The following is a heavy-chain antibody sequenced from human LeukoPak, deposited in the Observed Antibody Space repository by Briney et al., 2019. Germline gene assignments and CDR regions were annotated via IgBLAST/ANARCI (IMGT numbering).Heavy chain of an antibody. CDR3: TRDGTKAVAGY. V-gene: IGHV1-2*02. D-gene: IGHD6-19*01. Sequence: GASVKVSCTTSGYRFSDYYMHWVRQGPGQGLEWMGWVNSNSGGTHYAQKFQGRVTMTRDTSISTAYMELSRLSPDDAAVYYCTRDGTKAVAGYWGQGTLVTVSS. CDR2: VNSNSGGT. CDR1: GYRFSDYY. J-gene: IGHJ4*02.